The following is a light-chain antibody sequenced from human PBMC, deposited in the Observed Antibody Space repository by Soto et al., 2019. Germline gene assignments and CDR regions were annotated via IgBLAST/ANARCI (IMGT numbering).Light chain of an antibody. Sequence: DIQMTQSPSTLSASVGDRVTITCRASQSISSWLAWYQQKPGKAPNLLIYKASHLENGVPSRFSGSGSGTEFTLTISSLQPGDFATYYCQQPYSYPLTFGGGTKVDIK. J-gene: IGKJ4*01. CDR2: KAS. V-gene: IGKV1-5*03. CDR1: QSISSW. CDR3: QQPYSYPLT.